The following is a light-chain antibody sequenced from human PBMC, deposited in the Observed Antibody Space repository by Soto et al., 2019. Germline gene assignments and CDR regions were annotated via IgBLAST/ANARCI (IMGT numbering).Light chain of an antibody. J-gene: IGKJ4*01. Sequence: DIQMTQSPSTLSGSVGDRVTITCRAGQTISSWLAWYQQKPGKAPKLLIYGASNLQSGVPSRFSGGGSGTDFTLTISSLQPEDFGTYYCQQSYTSPVTFGGGTKVDIK. CDR1: QTISSW. V-gene: IGKV1-5*01. CDR3: QQSYTSPVT. CDR2: GAS.